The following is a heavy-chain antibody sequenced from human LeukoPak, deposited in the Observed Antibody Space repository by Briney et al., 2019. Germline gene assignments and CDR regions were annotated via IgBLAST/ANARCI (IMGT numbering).Heavy chain of an antibody. CDR2: IIPIFGIA. D-gene: IGHD1-14*01. CDR3: ASPPGNADPVGSYYFDY. CDR1: GGTFSSYA. V-gene: IGHV1-69*04. J-gene: IGHJ4*02. Sequence: ASVKVSCKASGGTFSSYAISWVRQAPGQGLEWMGRIIPIFGIANYAQKFQGRVTITAGKSTSTAYMELSSLRSEDTAVYYCASPPGNADPVGSYYFDYWGQGTLVTVSS.